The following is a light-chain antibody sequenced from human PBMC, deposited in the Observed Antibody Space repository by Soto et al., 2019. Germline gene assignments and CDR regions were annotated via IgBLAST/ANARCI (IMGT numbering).Light chain of an antibody. CDR1: QAISSY. CDR2: TAS. Sequence: DIPLTQSPSFLSASVGDRVTITCRASQAISSYLAWYQQKPGTAPKLLIYTASILQSGVPSRFSGSGSGTEFTLTISSLQPEDFATYYCQQLNGYPSLTFGGGTKVEIK. J-gene: IGKJ4*01. V-gene: IGKV1-9*01. CDR3: QQLNGYPSLT.